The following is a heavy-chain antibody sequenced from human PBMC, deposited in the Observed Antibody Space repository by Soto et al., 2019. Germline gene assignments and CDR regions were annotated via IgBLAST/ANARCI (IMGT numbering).Heavy chain of an antibody. V-gene: IGHV3-9*01. CDR2: ISWNSGSI. J-gene: IGHJ5*02. Sequence: EVQLVESGGGLVQPGRSLRLSCAASGFTFDDYAMHWVRQAPGKGLEWVSGISWNSGSIGYADSVKGRFTISRDNAKNSLYLQMNSLRAEDTALYYCAKDGYSSSSYDRGAWFDPWGQGTLVTVSS. CDR1: GFTFDDYA. D-gene: IGHD6-13*01. CDR3: AKDGYSSSSYDRGAWFDP.